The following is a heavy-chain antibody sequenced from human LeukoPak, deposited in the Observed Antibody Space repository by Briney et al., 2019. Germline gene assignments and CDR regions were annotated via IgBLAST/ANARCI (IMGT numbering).Heavy chain of an antibody. J-gene: IGHJ4*02. V-gene: IGHV1-8*01. CDR1: GYTFPSYD. CDR3: TRGRDVVVVTAYY. CDR2: MNPNSGNT. Sequence: ASVKVSCKASGYTFPSYDINWVRQATGQGLEWMGWMNPNSGNTGSAQKFQGRVTMTRNTSASTAYMGLSSLRSDDTAVYYCTRGRDVVVVTAYYWGQGTLVTVSS. D-gene: IGHD2-15*01.